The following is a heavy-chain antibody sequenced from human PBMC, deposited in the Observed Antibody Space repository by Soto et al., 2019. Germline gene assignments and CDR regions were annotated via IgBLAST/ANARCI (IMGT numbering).Heavy chain of an antibody. V-gene: IGHV3-48*02. CDR2: ITGGSDTI. Sequence: EVQLVEAGGGLVQPGGSLRLSCAASGYTFSSYSMNWVRQAPGKGLEWVSYITGGSDTIHYADSVKGRFTISRDNAKNSLYLQMNSLRDEDTAVYFCARDHVWAFDYWGQGTLVTVSS. CDR3: ARDHVWAFDY. CDR1: GYTFSSYS. J-gene: IGHJ4*02. D-gene: IGHD7-27*01.